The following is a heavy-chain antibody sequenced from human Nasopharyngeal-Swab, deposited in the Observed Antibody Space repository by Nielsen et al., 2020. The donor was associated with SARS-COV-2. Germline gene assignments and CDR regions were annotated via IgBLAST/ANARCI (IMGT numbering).Heavy chain of an antibody. Sequence: SETLSLTCTVSGGSISSYYWSWIRQPPGKGLEWIGYIYTSGSTNYNPSLKSRVTMSVDTSKNQFSLKLSSVTAADTAVYYCARETYYYDSRPLDYWGQGTLVTVSS. CDR1: GGSISSYY. D-gene: IGHD3-22*01. V-gene: IGHV4-4*08. CDR3: ARETYYYDSRPLDY. J-gene: IGHJ4*02. CDR2: IYTSGST.